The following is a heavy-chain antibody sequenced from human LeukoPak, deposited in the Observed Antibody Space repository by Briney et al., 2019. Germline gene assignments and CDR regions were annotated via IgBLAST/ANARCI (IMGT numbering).Heavy chain of an antibody. CDR1: GFTFSDYY. J-gene: IGHJ3*02. Sequence: TGGSLRLSCAASGFTFSDYYMGWIRQAPGKGLEWVSYISSSGSTIYYADSVKGRFTISRDNAKNSLYLQMNSLRAEDTAVYYCARDLTTGYSSGWYGDDAFDIWGQGTMVTVSS. CDR2: ISSSGSTI. CDR3: ARDLTTGYSSGWYGDDAFDI. V-gene: IGHV3-11*01. D-gene: IGHD6-19*01.